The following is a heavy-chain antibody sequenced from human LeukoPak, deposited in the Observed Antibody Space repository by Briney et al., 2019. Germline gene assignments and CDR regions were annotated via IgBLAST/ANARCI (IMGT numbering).Heavy chain of an antibody. CDR1: GFAFSSYA. Sequence: PGGSLRLSCAASGFAFSSYAMSLVRQAPGKGLEWVANIKQDGSEKYYVDSVKGRFTISRDNAKNSLYLQMNSLRAEDTAVYYCAREVYCSSTSCYTGYFQHWGQGTLVTVSS. CDR3: AREVYCSSTSCYTGYFQH. V-gene: IGHV3-7*01. J-gene: IGHJ1*01. CDR2: IKQDGSEK. D-gene: IGHD2-2*02.